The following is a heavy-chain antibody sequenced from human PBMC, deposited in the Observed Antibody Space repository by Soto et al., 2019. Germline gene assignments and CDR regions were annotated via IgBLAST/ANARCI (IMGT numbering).Heavy chain of an antibody. Sequence: GASVKVSCKASGGTFSSYAISWVRQAPGQGLEWMGGIIPIFGTANYAQKFQGRVTITADESTSTAYMELSSLRSEDTAVYYCARAIRFLEWSSFDYWGQGTLVTVSS. CDR3: ARAIRFLEWSSFDY. J-gene: IGHJ4*02. CDR1: GGTFSSYA. V-gene: IGHV1-69*01. D-gene: IGHD3-3*01. CDR2: IIPIFGTA.